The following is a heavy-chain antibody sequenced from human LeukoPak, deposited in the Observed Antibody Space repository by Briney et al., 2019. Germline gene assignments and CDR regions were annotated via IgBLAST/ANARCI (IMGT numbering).Heavy chain of an antibody. V-gene: IGHV4-39*07. J-gene: IGHJ4*02. D-gene: IGHD5-24*01. CDR1: GGSISSSTYY. Sequence: SETLSLTCTVSGGSISSSTYYWGWIRQPPGKGLEWIGSIYYSGNTYYNPSLKSRVTISVDTSKNQFSLKLSSVTAADTAVYYCARARREMVDYWGQGTLVTVSS. CDR2: IYYSGNT. CDR3: ARARREMVDY.